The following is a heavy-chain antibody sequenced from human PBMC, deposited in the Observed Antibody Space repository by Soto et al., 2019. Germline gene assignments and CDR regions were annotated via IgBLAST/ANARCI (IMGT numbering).Heavy chain of an antibody. CDR2: IYSGGST. Sequence: EVQLVETGGGLIQPGGSLRLSCAASGFTVSNNYMSWVRQAPGKGLEWVSLIYSGGSTYYADPVKGRFTISRDNSKNKLYLQMNRLRAEDTAVYYCATYSSLDYWGQGTLVTVAS. CDR1: GFTVSNNY. D-gene: IGHD3-22*01. J-gene: IGHJ4*02. V-gene: IGHV3-53*02. CDR3: ATYSSLDY.